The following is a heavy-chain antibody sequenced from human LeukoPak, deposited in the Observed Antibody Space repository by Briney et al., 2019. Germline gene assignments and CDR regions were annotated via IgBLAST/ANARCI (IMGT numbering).Heavy chain of an antibody. CDR1: GFTFSSYG. CDR3: ARERHSSSSSMHFDY. CDR2: IWYDGSNK. J-gene: IGHJ4*02. V-gene: IGHV3-33*01. D-gene: IGHD6-6*01. Sequence: GGSLRLSCAASGFTFSSYGMHWVRQAPGKGLEWVAVIWYDGSNKYYAESVKGRFTISRDNSKNTLYLQMNSLRAEDTAVYYCARERHSSSSSMHFDYWGQGTLVTVSS.